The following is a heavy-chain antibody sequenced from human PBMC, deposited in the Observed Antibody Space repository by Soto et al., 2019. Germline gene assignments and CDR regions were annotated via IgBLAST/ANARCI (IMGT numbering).Heavy chain of an antibody. D-gene: IGHD3-10*01. CDR1: GFTFSSYA. CDR3: ARGGDLGYYSYGMDV. Sequence: PGGSLRLSCAASGFTFSSYAMSWVRQAPGKGLEWVSSISSTSTYIYFADSVKGRFTISRDNAKNSLYLQMNSLRAEDTAVYYCARGGDLGYYSYGMDVWGQGTTVTVSS. J-gene: IGHJ6*02. CDR2: ISSTSTYI. V-gene: IGHV3-21*01.